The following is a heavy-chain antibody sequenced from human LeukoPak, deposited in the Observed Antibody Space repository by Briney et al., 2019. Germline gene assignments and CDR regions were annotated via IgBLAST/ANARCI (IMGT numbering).Heavy chain of an antibody. J-gene: IGHJ4*02. CDR3: ARRGKGVLRYFDWLPPLGY. Sequence: ASVKVSCKASGYTFTGYYMHWVRQAPGQGLEWMGWINPNSGGTNYAQKFQGRVTMTRDTSISTAYMELSRLRSDDTAVYYCARRGKGVLRYFDWLPPLGYWGQGTLVTVSS. CDR2: INPNSGGT. CDR1: GYTFTGYY. D-gene: IGHD3-9*01. V-gene: IGHV1-2*02.